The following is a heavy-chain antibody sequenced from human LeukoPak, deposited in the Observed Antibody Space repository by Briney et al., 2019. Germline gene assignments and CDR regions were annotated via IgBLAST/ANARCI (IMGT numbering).Heavy chain of an antibody. CDR3: ARDFYGSGSYRSHFDY. CDR2: ISSSGSTI. J-gene: IGHJ4*02. D-gene: IGHD3-10*01. CDR1: GFTFSDYY. V-gene: IGHV3-11*04. Sequence: GGSLRLSCAASGFTFSDYYMSWIRQAPGKGLEWVSYISSSGSTIYYADSVKGRFTISRDNAKNSLSLQMNSLRAEDTAVYYCARDFYGSGSYRSHFDYWGQGTLVTVSS.